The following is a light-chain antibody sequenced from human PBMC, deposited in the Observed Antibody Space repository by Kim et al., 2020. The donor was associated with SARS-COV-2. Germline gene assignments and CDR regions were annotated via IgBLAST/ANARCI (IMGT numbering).Light chain of an antibody. J-gene: IGLJ2*01. V-gene: IGLV2-14*03. CDR1: SSDVGGYEF. CDR3: SSYTSSSAVV. Sequence: GQSITISCTGTSSDVGGYEFVSWYQQHPGQAPKLMIYAVSNRPSGVSNRFSGSKSGNTASLTVSGLQAEDEADYYCSSYTSSSAVVFGGGTQLTVL. CDR2: AVS.